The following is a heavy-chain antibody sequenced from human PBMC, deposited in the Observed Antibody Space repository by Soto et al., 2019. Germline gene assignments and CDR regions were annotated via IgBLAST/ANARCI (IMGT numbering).Heavy chain of an antibody. Sequence: QVQLQQWGAGLLKPSETLSLTCAVYGGSFSGYYWSWIRQPPGKGLEWIGEINHSGSTNYNPSLESRVTISVDTSKNQFSLTLSSVTAADTAVYYCARGGYSGGDYWGQGTLVTVSS. CDR2: INHSGST. CDR1: GGSFSGYY. V-gene: IGHV4-34*01. D-gene: IGHD2-15*01. J-gene: IGHJ4*02. CDR3: ARGGYSGGDY.